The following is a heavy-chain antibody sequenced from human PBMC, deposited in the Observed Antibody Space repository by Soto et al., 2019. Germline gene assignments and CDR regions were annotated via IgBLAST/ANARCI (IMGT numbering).Heavy chain of an antibody. CDR1: GASISTGGYS. Sequence: PSETLSLTCIVSGASISTGGYSWSWIRQPPGKGPEWIGYIYESGRTYYKPSLKSRASISMDKSRNQFSVRLTSVTAADTAAYFCARGDRYSGSFSDYFDPWGQGTLVTVSS. V-gene: IGHV4-30-2*01. J-gene: IGHJ5*02. CDR2: IYESGRT. D-gene: IGHD1-26*01. CDR3: ARGDRYSGSFSDYFDP.